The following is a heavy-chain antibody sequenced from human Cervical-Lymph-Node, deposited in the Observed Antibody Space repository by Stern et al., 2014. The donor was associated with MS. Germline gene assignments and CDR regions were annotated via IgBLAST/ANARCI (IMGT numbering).Heavy chain of an antibody. CDR2: ITYDGSKT. J-gene: IGHJ6*02. D-gene: IGHD3-10*01. V-gene: IGHV3-30-3*01. CDR1: GFTFSSYP. Sequence: VQLVESGGGVVQPGRSLRVSCAGSGFTFSSYPIYWVRQAPGKGLEWVGVITYDGSKTHYEDPVKGRFTLSRDNSKNTVSLQMNSLTTEDTAVYFCARGSRGMDVWGQGTTVTVSS. CDR3: ARGSRGMDV.